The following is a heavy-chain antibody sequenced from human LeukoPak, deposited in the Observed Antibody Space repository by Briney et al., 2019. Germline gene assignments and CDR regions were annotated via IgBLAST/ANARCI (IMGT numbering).Heavy chain of an antibody. J-gene: IGHJ4*02. Sequence: PGGSLRLSCAASGFTFSSYWMSWVRQAPGKGLEWVANIKQDGSEKYYVDSVKGRFTISRDKAKNSLYLQMNSLRADDAAVYYCARVNPIWFGESYYFDYWGQGTLVTVSS. V-gene: IGHV3-7*01. CDR1: GFTFSSYW. CDR3: ARVNPIWFGESYYFDY. D-gene: IGHD3-10*01. CDR2: IKQDGSEK.